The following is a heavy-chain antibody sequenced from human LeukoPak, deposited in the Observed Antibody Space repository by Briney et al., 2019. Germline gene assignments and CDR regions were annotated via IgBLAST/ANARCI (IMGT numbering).Heavy chain of an antibody. V-gene: IGHV1-2*06. J-gene: IGHJ6*03. CDR3: ARSGAIWYYYYYYMDV. CDR1: GYTFTGYY. Sequence: ASVKVSCKASGYTFTGYYMHWVRQAPGQGLEWMGRINPNSGGTNYAQKFQGRVTMTRDTSISTAYMELSRLRSEDTAVYYCARSGAIWYYYYYYMDVWGKGTTVTVSS. D-gene: IGHD2-2*01. CDR2: INPNSGGT.